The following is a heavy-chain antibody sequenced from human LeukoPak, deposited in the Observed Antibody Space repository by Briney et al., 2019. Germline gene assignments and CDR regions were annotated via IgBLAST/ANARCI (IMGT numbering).Heavy chain of an antibody. J-gene: IGHJ3*02. CDR1: GGSISTSNYY. V-gene: IGHV4-39*07. CDR3: ARVGYLTQRRVLSTVTIPTAGAFDI. Sequence: PSETLSLTCTVSGGSISTSNYYWGWIRQPPGKGLEWIGNIFYSGSTYYSPSLRSRVTISLDTSRNQFSLKLNSVTAADTAVYHCARVGYLTQRRVLSTVTIPTAGAFDIWGQGTLVTVSS. D-gene: IGHD4-17*01. CDR2: IFYSGST.